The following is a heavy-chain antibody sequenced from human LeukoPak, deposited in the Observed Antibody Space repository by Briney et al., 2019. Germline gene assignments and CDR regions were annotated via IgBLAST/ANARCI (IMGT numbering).Heavy chain of an antibody. V-gene: IGHV3-21*01. CDR3: ARGDTSLQRNDALDI. CDR1: GFTFSSYA. J-gene: IGHJ3*02. D-gene: IGHD2/OR15-2a*01. Sequence: GGSLRLSCAASGFTFSSYAMNWVRQAPGKGLEWVSSISLTSNDIYYAASGRGRFIISRDNAKNLLSLQMNSLRAEDTALYYCARGDTSLQRNDALDIWGQGTMVSVSS. CDR2: ISLTSNDI.